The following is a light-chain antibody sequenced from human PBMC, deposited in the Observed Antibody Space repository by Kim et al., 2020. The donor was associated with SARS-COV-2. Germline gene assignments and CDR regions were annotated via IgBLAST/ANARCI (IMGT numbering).Light chain of an antibody. Sequence: SESVGDRVTITCRASQDIGTWLAWYQQKPGKAPNLLIYRASSLEIGVPSRFSGSGSGTGFTLTISSLQPDDFATYYCQHYSRFPYTFGQGTKLEI. CDR3: QHYSRFPYT. CDR2: RAS. V-gene: IGKV1-5*03. J-gene: IGKJ2*01. CDR1: QDIGTW.